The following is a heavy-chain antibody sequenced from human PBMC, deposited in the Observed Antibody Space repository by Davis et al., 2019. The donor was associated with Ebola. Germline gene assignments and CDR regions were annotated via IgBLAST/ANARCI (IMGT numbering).Heavy chain of an antibody. CDR3: VRGGERSDWFDP. CDR1: GGSINNYY. V-gene: IGHV4-59*12. D-gene: IGHD3-10*01. Sequence: MPSETLSLTCTVSGGSINNYYWSWIRQPPGKGLEWIGNVHYLGNTNYNPSLKGRVTISVDTSTNQFSLKLRSVTAADTAVYYCVRGGERSDWFDPWGQGTMVTVSS. CDR2: VHYLGNT. J-gene: IGHJ5*02.